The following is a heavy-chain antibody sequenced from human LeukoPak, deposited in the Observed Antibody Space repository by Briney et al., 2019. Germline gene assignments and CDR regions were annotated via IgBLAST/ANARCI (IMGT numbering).Heavy chain of an antibody. Sequence: SQTLSLTCTVSGGSISSGDYYWSWIRQPPGKGLEWIGYIYYSGSTYYNPSLKSRVTISVDTSKNQFSLKLSSVTGADTAVYYCARASPYYYDSSGPYDAFDIWGQGTMVTVSS. CDR3: ARASPYYYDSSGPYDAFDI. D-gene: IGHD3-22*01. V-gene: IGHV4-30-4*08. CDR2: IYYSGST. J-gene: IGHJ3*02. CDR1: GGSISSGDYY.